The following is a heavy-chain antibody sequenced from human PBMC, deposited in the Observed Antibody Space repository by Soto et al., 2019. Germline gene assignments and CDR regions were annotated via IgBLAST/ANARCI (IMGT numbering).Heavy chain of an antibody. J-gene: IGHJ6*02. D-gene: IGHD2-15*01. CDR2: ISYDGSNK. CDR1: GFTFSSYG. Sequence: GGSLRLSCAASGFTFSSYGMHWVRQAPGKGLEWVAVISYDGSNKYYADSVKGRFTISRDNSKNTLYLQMNSLRAEDTAVYYCAKDGVVVVAATLYYYYGMDVWGQGTTVTVSS. V-gene: IGHV3-30*18. CDR3: AKDGVVVVAATLYYYYGMDV.